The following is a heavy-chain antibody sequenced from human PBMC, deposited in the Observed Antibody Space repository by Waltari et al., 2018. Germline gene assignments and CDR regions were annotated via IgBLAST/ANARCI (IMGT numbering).Heavy chain of an antibody. V-gene: IGHV1-69*14. CDR3: AAERGMATITHYWYFDL. CDR1: GGTFSSYA. J-gene: IGHJ2*01. D-gene: IGHD5-12*01. CDR2: IIPIFGTA. Sequence: QVQLVQSGAEVKKPGSSVKVSCKASGGTFSSYAISWVRQAPGQGLEWMGGIIPIFGTANYAQKFQGRVTITADKSTSTAYMELSSLRSEDTAVYYCAAERGMATITHYWYFDLWGRGTLVTVSS.